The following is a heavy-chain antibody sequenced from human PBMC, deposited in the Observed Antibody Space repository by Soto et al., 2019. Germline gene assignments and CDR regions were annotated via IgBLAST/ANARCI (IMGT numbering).Heavy chain of an antibody. J-gene: IGHJ6*02. V-gene: IGHV3-33*01. Sequence: QIQLVESGGGVVEPGRSLRLSCTGSGLTFNSYGFNWVRQAPGKGLEWVAVIWYDGNTKYYADSVKGRLTISRDNLRSSVYLQMNSLTAEDTAVYDCSRPVVAPVVGPYCYGIAVWGQGTTVTVSS. CDR2: IWYDGNTK. D-gene: IGHD2-15*01. CDR1: GLTFNSYG. CDR3: SRPVVAPVVGPYCYGIAV.